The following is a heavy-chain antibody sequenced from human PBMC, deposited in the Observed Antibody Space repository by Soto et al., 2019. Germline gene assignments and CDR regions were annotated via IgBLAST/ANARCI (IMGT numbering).Heavy chain of an antibody. CDR3: ARSGFTYGSVTDYYYYGMDV. Sequence: SETLSLTCTVSGGSISSGGYHWSWIRQHPGKGLEWIGYIYYSGRTNYTPSLKSRLTISVDTSKNQFSLKLSSVTAVDTAVYYCARSGFTYGSVTDYYYYGMDVWGQGTTVTVSS. D-gene: IGHD3-10*01. V-gene: IGHV4-31*03. CDR2: IYYSGRT. CDR1: GGSISSGGYH. J-gene: IGHJ6*02.